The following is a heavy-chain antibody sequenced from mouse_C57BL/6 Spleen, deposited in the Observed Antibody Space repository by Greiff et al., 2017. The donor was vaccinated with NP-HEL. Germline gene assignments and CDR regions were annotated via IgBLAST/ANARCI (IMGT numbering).Heavy chain of an antibody. V-gene: IGHV1-52*01. J-gene: IGHJ2*01. Sequence: QVQLQQPGAELVRPGSSVKLSCKASGYTFTSYWMHWVKQRPIQGLEWIGNIDPSDSETHYNQKFKDKATLTVDKSSITAYMQLSSLTSEDSAVYYCARRGYGSYYFDYWGQGTTLTVSP. D-gene: IGHD1-1*01. CDR2: IDPSDSET. CDR1: GYTFTSYW. CDR3: ARRGYGSYYFDY.